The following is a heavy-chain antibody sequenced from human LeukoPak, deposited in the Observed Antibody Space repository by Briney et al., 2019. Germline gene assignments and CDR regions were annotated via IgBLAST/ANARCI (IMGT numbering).Heavy chain of an antibody. Sequence: SGGFLRLSCAASGFTFSSYWMSWVRQAPGKGLEWVANIKQDGSEKYYVDSVKGRFTISRDNAKNSLYLQMNSLRAEDTAVYYCARERMKHLFDYWGQGTLVTVSS. D-gene: IGHD2-15*01. CDR2: IKQDGSEK. J-gene: IGHJ4*02. V-gene: IGHV3-7*01. CDR3: ARERMKHLFDY. CDR1: GFTFSSYW.